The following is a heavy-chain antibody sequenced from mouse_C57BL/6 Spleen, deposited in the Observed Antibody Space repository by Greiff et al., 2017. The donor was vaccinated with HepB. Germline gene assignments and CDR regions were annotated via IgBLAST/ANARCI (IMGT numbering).Heavy chain of an antibody. Sequence: VKVVESGPELVKPGASVTISCKASGYSFTSYYIHWVKQRPGQGLEWIGWIYPGSGNTKYNEKFKGKATLTADTSSSTAYMQLSSLTSEDSAVYYCANGYGYYYAMDYWGQGTSATVSS. D-gene: IGHD2-2*01. J-gene: IGHJ4*01. V-gene: IGHV1-66*01. CDR1: GYSFTSYY. CDR2: IYPGSGNT. CDR3: ANGYGYYYAMDY.